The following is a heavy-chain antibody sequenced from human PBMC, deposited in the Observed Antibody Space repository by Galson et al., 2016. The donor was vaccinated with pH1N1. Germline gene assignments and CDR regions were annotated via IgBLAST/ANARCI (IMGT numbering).Heavy chain of an antibody. V-gene: IGHV1-8*01. Sequence: SVKVSCKASGYTFTSYHIYWVRQATGQGLEWMGWMDPHTGNTAYAQNFQGRLTMTRDTSLGTAYMELSNLRSEDTAVYYCARCGCTNSTCDFYEQYYMDIWGKGTTVTVSS. CDR2: MDPHTGNT. CDR1: GYTFTSYH. D-gene: IGHD2-8*01. CDR3: ARCGCTNSTCDFYEQYYMDI. J-gene: IGHJ6*03.